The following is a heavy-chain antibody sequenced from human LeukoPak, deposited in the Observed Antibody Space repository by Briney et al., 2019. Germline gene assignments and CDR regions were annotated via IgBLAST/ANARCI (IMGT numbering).Heavy chain of an antibody. D-gene: IGHD2-2*01. CDR3: VRSCSSGSCYGYKDY. J-gene: IGHJ4*02. Sequence: GGSLRLSCATSGFTFSSYWMHWVRQVPGKGLVWVSRVNGDGTSTSYADSVQGRFTISRDNAKNTLYLYMNSLRGDDTAIYFCVRSCSSGSCYGYKDYWGQGAPVTVSS. V-gene: IGHV3-74*01. CDR1: GFTFSSYW. CDR2: VNGDGTST.